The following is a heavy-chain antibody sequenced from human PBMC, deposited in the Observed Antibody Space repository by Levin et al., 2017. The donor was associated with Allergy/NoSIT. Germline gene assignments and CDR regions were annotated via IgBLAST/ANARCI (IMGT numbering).Heavy chain of an antibody. D-gene: IGHD6-6*01. CDR3: ARLGERMMGSIAAEIDY. Sequence: GSLRLSCTVSGGSISSSSYYWGWIRQPPGKGLEWIGSIYYSGSTYYNPSLKSRVTISVDTSKNQFSLKLSSVTAADTAVYYCARLGERMMGSIAAEIDYWGQGTLVTVSS. J-gene: IGHJ4*02. CDR2: IYYSGST. V-gene: IGHV4-39*01. CDR1: GGSISSSSYY.